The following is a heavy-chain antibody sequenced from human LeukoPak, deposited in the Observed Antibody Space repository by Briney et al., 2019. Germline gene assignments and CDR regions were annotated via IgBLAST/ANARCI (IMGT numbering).Heavy chain of an antibody. CDR1: GGPLTSSTHY. D-gene: IGHD1-26*01. CDR2: IYFTGTT. J-gene: IGHJ5*02. Sequence: PSETLSLTCTVSGGPLTSSTHYWGWIRRPPGKGLEWSGIIYFTGTTFRNPSLKSRVTISVDTSKNQFSLKLSSVTAAYTAVYYCARSYVGDTYGNNSFDPWGQGNLVTVSS. V-gene: IGHV4-39*01. CDR3: ARSYVGDTYGNNSFDP.